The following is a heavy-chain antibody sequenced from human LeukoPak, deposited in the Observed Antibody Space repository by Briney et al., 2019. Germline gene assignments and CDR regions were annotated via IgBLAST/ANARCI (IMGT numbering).Heavy chain of an antibody. Sequence: SQTLSLTCAVSGGSISSGGYSWSWIRQPPGKGLEWIGYIYHSGSTYYNPSLKSRVTISVDRSKNQFSLKLSSVTAADTAVYYCARGYSNYPYYFDYWGRGTLVTVSS. D-gene: IGHD4-11*01. CDR2: IYHSGST. CDR3: ARGYSNYPYYFDY. J-gene: IGHJ4*02. CDR1: GGSISSGGYS. V-gene: IGHV4-30-2*01.